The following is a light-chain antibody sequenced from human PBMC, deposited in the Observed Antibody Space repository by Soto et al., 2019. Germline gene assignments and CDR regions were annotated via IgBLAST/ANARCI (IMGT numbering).Light chain of an antibody. J-gene: IGLJ2*01. CDR2: DVT. CDR3: CSNAGSYSSA. Sequence: QSALTQPRSVSGSPGQSVAISCTGTSSDVGSYNRVSWYQQYPGKAPKLMIYDVTKRPSGVPDRFSGSKSGNTASLTISGLQAEDEADYYCCSNAGSYSSAFGGGTKLTVL. CDR1: SSDVGSYNR. V-gene: IGLV2-11*01.